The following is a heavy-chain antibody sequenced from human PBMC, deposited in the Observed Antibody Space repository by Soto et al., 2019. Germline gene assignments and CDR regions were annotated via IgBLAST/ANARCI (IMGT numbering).Heavy chain of an antibody. Sequence: QVRLVLSGDELKKPGASMKVSCKASGYAFSDHGISWVRQAPGQGLEWIGWISAYNGNTNYAQKFQGRVTVTTDASRPTASRGVRSLTSDYRAVYYWARDHRYGGSFFDPWSQGPLIPVSS. CDR3: ARDHRYGGSFFDP. J-gene: IGHJ5*02. CDR2: ISAYNGNT. CDR1: GYAFSDHG. D-gene: IGHD3-10*01. V-gene: IGHV1-18*04.